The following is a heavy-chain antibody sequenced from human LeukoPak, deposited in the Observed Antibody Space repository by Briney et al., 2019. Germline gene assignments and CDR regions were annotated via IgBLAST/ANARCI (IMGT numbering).Heavy chain of an antibody. CDR3: ARGAQFGDKGSFDH. D-gene: IGHD4-17*01. Sequence: GASVKVSCKASGYTFTSYYIHWMRQAPGQGLERMGIINPSGGSTSYTQKFQGRITLARDTSTSTVYMELNSLRYEDTAVYYCARGAQFGDKGSFDHWGQGTLVTVSS. CDR2: INPSGGST. J-gene: IGHJ4*02. V-gene: IGHV1-46*01. CDR1: GYTFTSYY.